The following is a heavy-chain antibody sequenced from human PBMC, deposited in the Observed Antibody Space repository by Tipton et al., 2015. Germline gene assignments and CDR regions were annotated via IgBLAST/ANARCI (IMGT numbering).Heavy chain of an antibody. CDR2: IIQGGSEK. Sequence: SLRLSCAASGFTFSSYWMSWVRQAPGKGLEWVANIIQGGSEKYYVDSVKGRFTISRDNAKNSLYLQMNNLRAEDTALYYCAKAYSSGWYWGFDYWGQGTPVTVSS. D-gene: IGHD6-19*01. V-gene: IGHV3-7*03. CDR3: AKAYSSGWYWGFDY. J-gene: IGHJ4*02. CDR1: GFTFSSYW.